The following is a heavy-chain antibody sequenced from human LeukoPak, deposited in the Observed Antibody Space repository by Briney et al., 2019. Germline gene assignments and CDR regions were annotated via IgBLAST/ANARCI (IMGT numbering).Heavy chain of an antibody. J-gene: IGHJ5*02. V-gene: IGHV1-2*02. Sequence: ASVKVSCKASGYTFTGYYMHWVRQAPGQGLEWMGWINPNSGGTNYAQKFQGRVTMTRDTSISTTYMELSRLRSDDTAVYYCAGGGKEKWFGELLTGGNWFDPWGQGTLVTVSS. D-gene: IGHD3-10*01. CDR3: AGGGKEKWFGELLTGGNWFDP. CDR2: INPNSGGT. CDR1: GYTFTGYY.